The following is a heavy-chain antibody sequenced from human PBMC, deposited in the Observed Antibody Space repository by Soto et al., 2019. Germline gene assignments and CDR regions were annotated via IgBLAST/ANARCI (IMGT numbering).Heavy chain of an antibody. CDR1: GGSISSSSYY. CDR3: ARHNLDKRELQLFDY. CDR2: IYYSGST. J-gene: IGHJ4*02. D-gene: IGHD1-7*01. Sequence: SLTCTVPGGSISSSSYYWGWIRQPPGKGLEWIGSIYYSGSTYYNPSLKSRVTISVDTSKNQFSLKLSSVTAADTAVYYCARHNLDKRELQLFDYWGQGTLVTVSS. V-gene: IGHV4-39*01.